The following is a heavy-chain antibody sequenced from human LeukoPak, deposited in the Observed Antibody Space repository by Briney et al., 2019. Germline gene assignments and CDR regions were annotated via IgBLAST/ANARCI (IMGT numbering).Heavy chain of an antibody. CDR1: GFTFSGSA. CDR3: AKRMWSSSFDY. V-gene: IGHV3-23*01. J-gene: IGHJ4*02. CDR2: ISGSGGST. Sequence: GGSLRLSCAASGFTFSGSAMHWVRQAPGKGLEWVSAISGSGGSTYYADSVKGRFTISRDNSKNTLYLQMNSLRAEDTAVYYCAKRMWSSSFDYWGQGTLVTVSS. D-gene: IGHD6-6*01.